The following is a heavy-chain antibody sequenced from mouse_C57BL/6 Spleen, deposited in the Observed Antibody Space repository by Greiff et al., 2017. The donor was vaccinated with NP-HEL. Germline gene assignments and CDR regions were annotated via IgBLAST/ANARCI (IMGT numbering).Heavy chain of an antibody. CDR1: GYTFTSYW. CDR3: ARSVYGDYAMDY. J-gene: IGHJ4*01. D-gene: IGHD1-1*01. V-gene: IGHV1-64*01. Sequence: QVQLQQPGAELVKPGASVKLSCKASGYTFTSYWMHWVKQRPGQGLEWIGMIHPNSGSTNYNEKFKSKATLTVDKSSSTAYMQLSSLTSEDSAVYYSARSVYGDYAMDYWGQGTSVTVSS. CDR2: IHPNSGST.